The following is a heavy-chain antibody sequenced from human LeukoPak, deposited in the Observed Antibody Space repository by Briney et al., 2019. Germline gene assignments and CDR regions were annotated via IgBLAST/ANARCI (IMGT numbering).Heavy chain of an antibody. D-gene: IGHD5-12*01. CDR1: GFTFGDYA. Sequence: GGSLRLSCAASGFTFGDYAMHWVRQAPGKGLEWVSDISWNSGSIGYADSVKGRFTISRDNAKNSLYLQMNSLRAEDTALYYCAKDRRGYSGYDSSFDYWGQGTLVTVSS. CDR3: AKDRRGYSGYDSSFDY. J-gene: IGHJ4*02. CDR2: ISWNSGSI. V-gene: IGHV3-9*01.